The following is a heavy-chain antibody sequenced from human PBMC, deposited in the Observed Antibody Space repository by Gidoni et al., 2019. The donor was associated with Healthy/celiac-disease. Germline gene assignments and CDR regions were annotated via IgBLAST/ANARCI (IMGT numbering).Heavy chain of an antibody. Sequence: EVQLVESGGGLVQPGWSRRLSCAASRLPFSSSWMHWVRQAPVKGLVWVSRINSDGGSTSYADSVKGRCTIYRDNAKNTLYLQMNSLRAEDTAVYYCARDFPETYYYYGMDVWGQGPTVTVSS. V-gene: IGHV3-74*01. J-gene: IGHJ6*02. CDR2: INSDGGST. CDR3: ARDFPETYYYYGMDV. CDR1: RLPFSSSW.